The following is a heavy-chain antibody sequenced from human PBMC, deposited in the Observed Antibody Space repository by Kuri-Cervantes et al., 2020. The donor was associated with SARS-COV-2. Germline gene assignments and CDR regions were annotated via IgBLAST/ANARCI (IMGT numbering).Heavy chain of an antibody. J-gene: IGHJ4*02. CDR1: GFTFSSYG. CDR3: ARESRYVYGEFDF. Sequence: GESLKISCAASGFTFSSYGIHWVRQAPGKGLEWLTFISYNGNNINYADSVRGRLTISRDNAQNSLYLEMNSLRGEDTAVYYCARESRYVYGEFDFWGQGTLVTVSS. CDR2: ISYNGNNI. D-gene: IGHD5-18*01. V-gene: IGHV3-30*03.